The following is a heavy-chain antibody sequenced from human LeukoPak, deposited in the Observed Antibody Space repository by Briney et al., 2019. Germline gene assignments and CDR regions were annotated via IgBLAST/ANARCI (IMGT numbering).Heavy chain of an antibody. CDR1: GYTFTSYG. V-gene: IGHV1-18*04. CDR2: ISAYNGNT. D-gene: IGHD1-1*01. CDR3: ARRGRRHYYYGMDV. J-gene: IGHJ6*04. Sequence: ASVKVSCKASGYTFTSYGISWVRAAPAQGLEWMGWISAYNGNTNYAQKLQGRVTMTTDTSTSTAYMELRSLRSDDTAVYYCARRGRRHYYYGMDVWGKGTTVTVSS.